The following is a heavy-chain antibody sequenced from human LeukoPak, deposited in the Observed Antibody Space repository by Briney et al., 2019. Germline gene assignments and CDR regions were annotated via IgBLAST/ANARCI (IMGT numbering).Heavy chain of an antibody. D-gene: IGHD3-10*01. CDR3: ARALGTSYYYGSGSLY. CDR1: EYTFTSYY. CDR2: INPNSGGT. Sequence: ASVKVSCKASEYTFTSYYMHWVRQAPGQGLEWVGWINPNSGGTSYAQKFQGRVTMTRDTSISTAYMDLSRLRSDDTAVYYCARALGTSYYYGSGSLYWGQGTLVTVSS. V-gene: IGHV1-2*02. J-gene: IGHJ4*02.